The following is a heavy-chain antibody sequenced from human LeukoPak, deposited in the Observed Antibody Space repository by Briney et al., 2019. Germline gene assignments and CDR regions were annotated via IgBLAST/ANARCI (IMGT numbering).Heavy chain of an antibody. CDR3: ARVKWLDQINWFDT. J-gene: IGHJ5*02. CDR2: TYYRSRWYN. Sequence: SQTLSLTCAISGDSLSSKSVAWNWIRQSPSRGLEWLGRTYYRSRWYNDYAASVNSRIIINADTSKNQFFLQLNSVTPEDTAVYYCARVKWLDQINWFDTWGQGTLVTVSS. CDR1: GDSLSSKSVA. D-gene: IGHD5-12*01. V-gene: IGHV6-1*01.